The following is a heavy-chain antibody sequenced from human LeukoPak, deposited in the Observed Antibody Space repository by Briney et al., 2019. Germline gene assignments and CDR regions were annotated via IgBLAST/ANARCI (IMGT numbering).Heavy chain of an antibody. J-gene: IGHJ1*01. V-gene: IGHV3-23*01. D-gene: IGHD3-22*01. Sequence: GGSLRLSCAASGFPFSSYVMSWVRPAPGKGLEWVSAISGSGGSTYYADSVKGRFTISRDNAKNSLYLQMNSQRAEDTAVYYCATYNSRNAREFQSWGQGTLVTVSS. CDR3: ATYNSRNAREFQS. CDR2: ISGSGGST. CDR1: GFPFSSYV.